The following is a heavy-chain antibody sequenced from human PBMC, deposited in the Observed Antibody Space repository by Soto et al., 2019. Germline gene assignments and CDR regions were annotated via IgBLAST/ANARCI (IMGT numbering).Heavy chain of an antibody. CDR2: ISAYNGNT. V-gene: IGHV1-18*04. CDR1: GYTFTSYG. Sequence: QVQLVQSGAEVKKPGASVKVSCKASGYTFTSYGISWVRQAPGQGLEWMGWISAYNGNTNYAQKLQGRVTMTTDTSPSTAYMELRSLRSDDTAVYYCARVRGSTVTNFNYYGMDVWGQGTTVTVSS. D-gene: IGHD4-17*01. CDR3: ARVRGSTVTNFNYYGMDV. J-gene: IGHJ6*02.